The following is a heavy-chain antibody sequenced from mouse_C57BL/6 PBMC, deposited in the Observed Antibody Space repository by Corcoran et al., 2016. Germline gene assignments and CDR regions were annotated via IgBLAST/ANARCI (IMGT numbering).Heavy chain of an antibody. Sequence: DVQLQESGPGLVKPSQSLSLTCSVTGYSITSGYYWNWIRQFPGNKLEWMGYISYDGSNNYNPSLKNRISITRDTSKNQFFLKLNSVTTEDTATYYCARWSGRWGQGTTLTVSS. CDR1: GYSITSGYY. J-gene: IGHJ2*01. CDR3: ARWSGR. D-gene: IGHD1-1*01. CDR2: ISYDGSN. V-gene: IGHV3-6*01.